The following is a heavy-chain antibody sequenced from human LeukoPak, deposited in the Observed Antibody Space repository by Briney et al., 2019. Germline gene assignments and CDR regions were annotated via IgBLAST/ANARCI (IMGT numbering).Heavy chain of an antibody. J-gene: IGHJ5*02. CDR1: GGSISSGSYY. CDR2: IYTSGST. Sequence: SETLSLTWTVSGGSISSGSYYWGWIRQPAGKGLEWIWRIYTSGSTNYNPSLKCRVTISVDTSKNQFSLKLSSVTAADTAVYYCARDWQQLSPDYNWFDPWGQGTLVTVSS. CDR3: ARDWQQLSPDYNWFDP. D-gene: IGHD6-13*01. V-gene: IGHV4-61*02.